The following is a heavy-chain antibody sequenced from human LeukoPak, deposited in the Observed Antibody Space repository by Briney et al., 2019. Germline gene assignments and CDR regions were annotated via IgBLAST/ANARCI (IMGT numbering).Heavy chain of an antibody. D-gene: IGHD6-13*01. CDR2: FSNSGET. Sequence: GGSLRLSCAASGFTFSTYAMAWVRPAPGKGLEWVSAFSNSGETHYADFVKGRFTISRDNAKNSLYLQMNSLRAEDTAVYYCARGPSFQTLYSSSWYVDYWGQGTLVTVSS. CDR1: GFTFSTYA. J-gene: IGHJ4*02. CDR3: ARGPSFQTLYSSSWYVDY. V-gene: IGHV3-23*01.